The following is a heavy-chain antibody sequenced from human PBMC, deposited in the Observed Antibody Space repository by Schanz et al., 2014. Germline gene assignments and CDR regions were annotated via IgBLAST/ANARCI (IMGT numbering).Heavy chain of an antibody. CDR2: ISYGTSYI. Sequence: EVKMVESGGGLVKPGGSLRLSCAASGFNFSSYSLNWVRQAPGKGLEWVSSISYGTSYIYYAESVKGRFTISRDNAKNTLYLQMNTLRAEDTAVYYCAKVRYSSGWRGDYFDEWGQGTLVTVAS. J-gene: IGHJ4*02. CDR3: AKVRYSSGWRGDYFDE. CDR1: GFNFSSYS. D-gene: IGHD6-25*01. V-gene: IGHV3-21*04.